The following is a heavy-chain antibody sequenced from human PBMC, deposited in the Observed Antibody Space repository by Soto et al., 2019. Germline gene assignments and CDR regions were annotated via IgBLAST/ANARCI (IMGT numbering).Heavy chain of an antibody. D-gene: IGHD6-19*01. CDR2: ISWDGGST. CDR1: GFTFDDYT. V-gene: IGHV3-43*01. J-gene: IGHJ4*02. CDR3: AKDTGAVAGTGVFDY. Sequence: GGSLRLSCAASGFTFDDYTMHWVRQAPGKGLEWVSLISWDGGSTYYADSVKGRFTISRDNSKNSLYLQMNSLRTEDTALYYCAKDTGAVAGTGVFDYWGQGTLVTVSS.